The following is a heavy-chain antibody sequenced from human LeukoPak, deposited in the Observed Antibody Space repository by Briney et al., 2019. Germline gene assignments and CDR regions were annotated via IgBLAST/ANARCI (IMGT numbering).Heavy chain of an antibody. CDR2: ISSSSSTI. Sequence: GGSLRLSCAASGFIFSSYSMNWVRQAPGKGLEWVSYISSSSSTIYYADSVKGRFTISRDNAKNSLYLQMNSLRAEDTAVYYCARGPPYYDFWSGYSITLDYWGQGTLVTVSS. D-gene: IGHD3-3*01. J-gene: IGHJ4*02. CDR3: ARGPPYYDFWSGYSITLDY. CDR1: GFIFSSYS. V-gene: IGHV3-48*01.